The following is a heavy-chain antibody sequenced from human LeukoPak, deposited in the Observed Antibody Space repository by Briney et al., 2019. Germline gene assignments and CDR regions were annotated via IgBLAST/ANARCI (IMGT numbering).Heavy chain of an antibody. J-gene: IGHJ4*02. CDR2: ISGSADRT. CDR1: GFTFSSYA. Sequence: QPGGSLRLSCAASGFTFSSYAMSWVRQAPGKGLEWVSAISGSADRTYYADSVKGRFTISRDNSKNTLYLQMNSLRPEDTAIYYCAKENPYCSGSRNYYFHYWGQGTLVTVSS. CDR3: AKENPYCSGSRNYYFHY. D-gene: IGHD3-10*01. V-gene: IGHV3-23*01.